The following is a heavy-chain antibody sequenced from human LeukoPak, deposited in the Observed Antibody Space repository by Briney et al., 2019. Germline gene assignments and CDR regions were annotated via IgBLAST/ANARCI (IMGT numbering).Heavy chain of an antibody. CDR2: MNPNSGNT. CDR3: ARAIPRLKTIVVVPAYYFDY. Sequence: ASVKVSCKASGYTFTSYDINWVRQATGQGLEWMGWMNPNSGNTGYAQKFQGRVTMTRNTSISTAYMELSSLRSEDTAVYYCARAIPRLKTIVVVPAYYFDYWGQGTLVTVSS. V-gene: IGHV1-8*01. CDR1: GYTFTSYD. J-gene: IGHJ4*02. D-gene: IGHD2-2*01.